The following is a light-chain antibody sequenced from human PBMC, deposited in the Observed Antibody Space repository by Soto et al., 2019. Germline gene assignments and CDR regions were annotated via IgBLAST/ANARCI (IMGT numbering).Light chain of an antibody. CDR3: GTWDSSLSAYV. Sequence: QSVLMQPPSVSAAPGQKVTISCAGSGSNIGNNYVSWYQQVPRTAPKLLIYDNNKRPSRIPDRFSGSKSGTSATLGITGLQTGDEADYYCGTWDSSLSAYVFGTGTKVTVL. J-gene: IGLJ1*01. V-gene: IGLV1-51*01. CDR2: DNN. CDR1: GSNIGNNY.